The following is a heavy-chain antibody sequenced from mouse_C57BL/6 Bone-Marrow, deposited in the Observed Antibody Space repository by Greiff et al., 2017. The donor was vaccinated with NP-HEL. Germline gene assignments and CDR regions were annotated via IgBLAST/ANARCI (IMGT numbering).Heavy chain of an antibody. CDR2: IYPGSGST. Sequence: VQLQQPGAELVKPGASVKMSCKASGYTFTSYWITWAKQRPGQGLEWIGDIYPGSGSTNYNEKFKSKATLTVDTSSSTAYMQLSSLTSEDSAVYYCARSAQATDAMDYWGQGTSVTVSS. CDR3: ARSAQATDAMDY. CDR1: GYTFTSYW. V-gene: IGHV1-55*01. D-gene: IGHD3-2*02. J-gene: IGHJ4*01.